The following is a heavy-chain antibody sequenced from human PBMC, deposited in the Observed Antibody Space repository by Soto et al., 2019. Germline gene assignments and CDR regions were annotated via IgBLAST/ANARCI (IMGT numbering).Heavy chain of an antibody. CDR1: GGSISSYY. V-gene: IGHV4-59*04. CDR3: ATYRKFFQI. CDR2: IYNSGST. J-gene: IGHJ3*02. Sequence: SETLSLTCTVSGGSISSYYWSWIRQPPGKGLEWIGFIYNSGSTYYNSSLKSRVTISVDRSKNHFFLNLTSVTAADTAVYYCATYRKFFQIWGQGTKVTVSS.